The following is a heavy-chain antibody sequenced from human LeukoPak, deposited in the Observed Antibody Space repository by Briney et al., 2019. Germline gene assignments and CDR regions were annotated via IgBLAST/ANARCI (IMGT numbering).Heavy chain of an antibody. CDR1: GFTFSGYT. D-gene: IGHD2-15*01. CDR3: VRDMGGPDY. Sequence: GGSLRLSCAASGFTFSGYTMNWVRQAPGKGPEWVSSISGSGLTTNYADSVKGRFTISRDDAKNSVSLQISSLRAEDTAIYYCVRDMGGPDYWGQGTLVTVSS. V-gene: IGHV3-48*04. CDR2: ISGSGLTT. J-gene: IGHJ4*02.